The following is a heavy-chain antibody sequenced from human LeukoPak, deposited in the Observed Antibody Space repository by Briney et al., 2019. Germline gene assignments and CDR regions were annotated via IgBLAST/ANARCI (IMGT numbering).Heavy chain of an antibody. V-gene: IGHV1-8*03. D-gene: IGHD2-2*01. Sequence: ASVKVSCKASGYTFTSYDINWVRQATGQGLEWMGWMNPNSGNTVYAQKFQGRVTITRNTSISTAYMELSRLRSEDTAVYHCASGAVPAAGDWFDPWGQGTLVTVSS. CDR2: MNPNSGNT. CDR3: ASGAVPAAGDWFDP. J-gene: IGHJ5*02. CDR1: GYTFTSYD.